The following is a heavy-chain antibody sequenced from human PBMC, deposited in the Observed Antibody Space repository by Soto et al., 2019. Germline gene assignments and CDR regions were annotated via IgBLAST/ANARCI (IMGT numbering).Heavy chain of an antibody. J-gene: IGHJ4*02. CDR2: INPNSGGT. CDR3: EREAIDSSGYFDY. D-gene: IGHD3-22*01. CDR1: GYTFTGYY. V-gene: IGHV1-2*04. Sequence: ASVKVSCKASGYTFTGYYMHWVRQAPGQGLEWMGWINPNSGGTNYAQKFQGWVTMTRDTSISTAYMELSRLRSDDTAVYYCEREAIDSSGYFDYWGQGTLVTVSS.